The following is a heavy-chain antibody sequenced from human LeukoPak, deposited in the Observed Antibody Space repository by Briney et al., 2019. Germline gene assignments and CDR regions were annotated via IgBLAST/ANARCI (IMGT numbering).Heavy chain of an antibody. Sequence: PSASVKVSCKASGYTFTSYYMHWVRQAPGQGLEWMGIINPSGGSTSYAQKFQGRVTMTRDTSTSTVYMELSSLRSEDTAVYYCARSKGGFGELLSTLRYSNFDYWGQGTLVTVSS. J-gene: IGHJ4*02. D-gene: IGHD3-10*01. V-gene: IGHV1-46*01. CDR3: ARSKGGFGELLSTLRYSNFDY. CDR2: INPSGGST. CDR1: GYTFTSYY.